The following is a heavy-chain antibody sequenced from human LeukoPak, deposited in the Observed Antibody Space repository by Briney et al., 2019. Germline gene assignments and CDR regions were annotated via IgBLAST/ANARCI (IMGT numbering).Heavy chain of an antibody. D-gene: IGHD6-6*01. J-gene: IGHJ4*02. V-gene: IGHV3-21*04. CDR1: GFTFSNYN. CDR3: AKAHAALVQLFPYDY. CDR2: ITSTSSYI. Sequence: GGSLRLSCAASGFTFSNYNMNWVRQAPGKGLEWVSSITSTSSYIYYADSVKGRFTISRDNSKNTLYLQMNSLRAEDTAVYYCAKAHAALVQLFPYDYWGQGTLVTVSS.